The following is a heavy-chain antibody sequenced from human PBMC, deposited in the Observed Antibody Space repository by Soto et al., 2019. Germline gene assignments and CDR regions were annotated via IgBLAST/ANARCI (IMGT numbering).Heavy chain of an antibody. Sequence: PSETLSLTCNVSGGSIYTYYWSWLRQSPGKGLEWIGYISDGGSTNYNPSLESRVTISVDTSKKQFSLKLSSVTAADTAVYYCARIFWNDYYYYGMDVWGQGTTVTVSS. CDR3: ARIFWNDYYYYGMDV. J-gene: IGHJ6*02. D-gene: IGHD1-1*01. CDR2: ISDGGST. V-gene: IGHV4-59*08. CDR1: GGSIYTYY.